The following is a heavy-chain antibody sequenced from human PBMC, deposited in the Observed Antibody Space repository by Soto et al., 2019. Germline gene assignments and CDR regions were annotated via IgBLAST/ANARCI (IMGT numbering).Heavy chain of an antibody. Sequence: SETLSLTCTVSGGSISSYYWSWIRQPPGKGLEWLGYIYYSGSTNYNPSLKSRVTISVDTSKNQFSLKLSSVTAADTAVYYCARVLDYYDSSGFDYWGQGTLVTVSS. D-gene: IGHD3-22*01. V-gene: IGHV4-59*01. CDR2: IYYSGST. CDR3: ARVLDYYDSSGFDY. CDR1: GGSISSYY. J-gene: IGHJ4*02.